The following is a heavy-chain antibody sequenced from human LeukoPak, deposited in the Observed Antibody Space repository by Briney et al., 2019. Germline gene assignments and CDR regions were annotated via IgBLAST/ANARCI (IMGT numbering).Heavy chain of an antibody. CDR3: ASDCRRYCVSSSYYHMDV. V-gene: IGHV3-48*01. CDR1: RFTFGSYS. Sequence: GGSMRLAWAASRFTFGSYSINWVRQAPEKRLEWLSYISGGSGSMIQAESVRGRFTSSRDDAMNSLYLQMNSLRAEDTAVYYCASDCRRYCVSSSYYHMDVWGQGTTVTVSS. D-gene: IGHD2-21*02. J-gene: IGHJ6*02. CDR2: ISGGSGSM.